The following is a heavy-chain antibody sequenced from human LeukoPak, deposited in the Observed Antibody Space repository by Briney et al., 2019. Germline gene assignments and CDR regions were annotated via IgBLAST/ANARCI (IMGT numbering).Heavy chain of an antibody. D-gene: IGHD7-27*01. V-gene: IGHV1-69*13. CDR1: GGTFRSYT. CDR2: IIVIFGTA. Sequence: TVKLSCKASGGTFRSYTISWVPQAPGQGLEWMGGIIVIFGTANYAQKFQGRVTITADESTSTAYMELSSLRSEDTAVYYCARGPGRGFDIWGQGTMVTVSS. J-gene: IGHJ3*02. CDR3: ARGPGRGFDI.